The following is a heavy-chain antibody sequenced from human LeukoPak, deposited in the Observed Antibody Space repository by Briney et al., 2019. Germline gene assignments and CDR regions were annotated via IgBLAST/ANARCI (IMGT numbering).Heavy chain of an antibody. V-gene: IGHV4-34*01. Sequence: SETLSLTCAVYGGSFSCYYWSWIRQPPGKGLEWIGEINHSGSTNYNPSLKSRVTISVDTSKNQFSLKLSSVTAADTAVYYCARERRWAAAGIPNYYMDVWGKGTTVTVSS. J-gene: IGHJ6*03. CDR1: GGSFSCYY. CDR3: ARERRWAAAGIPNYYMDV. D-gene: IGHD6-13*01. CDR2: INHSGST.